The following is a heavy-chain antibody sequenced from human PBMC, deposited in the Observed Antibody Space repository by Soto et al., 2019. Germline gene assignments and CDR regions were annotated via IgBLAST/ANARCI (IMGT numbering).Heavy chain of an antibody. D-gene: IGHD1-1*01. CDR3: ERVYAGTLAFDI. CDR2: INAGNGNT. CDR1: GYTFTSYA. Sequence: ASVKVSCKASGYTFTSYAMHWVRQAPGQRLEWMGWINAGNGNTKYSQKFQGRVTITRDTSASTAYMELSSLRSEDTAVYYCERVYAGTLAFDIWGQGTMVTVSS. J-gene: IGHJ3*02. V-gene: IGHV1-3*01.